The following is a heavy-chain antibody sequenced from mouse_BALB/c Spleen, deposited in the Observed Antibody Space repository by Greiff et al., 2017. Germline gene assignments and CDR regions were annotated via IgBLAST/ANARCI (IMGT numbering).Heavy chain of an antibody. CDR3: GRRAYGGGFAY. Sequence: QVQLKQSGAELMKPGASVKISCKATGYTFSSYWIEWVKQRPGHGLEWIGEILPGSGSTNYNEKFKGKATFTADTSSNTAYMQLSSLTSEDSAVYCCGRRAYGGGFAYGGQGTLVTVSA. J-gene: IGHJ3*01. D-gene: IGHD1-1*01. CDR2: ILPGSGST. V-gene: IGHV1-9*01. CDR1: GYTFSSYW.